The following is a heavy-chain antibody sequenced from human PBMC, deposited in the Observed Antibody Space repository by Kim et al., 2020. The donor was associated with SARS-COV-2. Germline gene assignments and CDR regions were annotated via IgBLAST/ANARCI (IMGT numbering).Heavy chain of an antibody. CDR2: IRSRTYGGTT. CDR1: GFNFGDYA. D-gene: IGHD6-13*01. J-gene: IGHJ4*02. CDR3: TRDPWQLTY. Sequence: GGSLRLSCTASGFNFGDYAMNWVRQAPGKGLEWVGFIRSRTYGGTTDYAASVKGRFTISRDDSKTVAYLQMNSLKTEDTAVYYCTRDPWQLTYWGQGTLVTVSA. V-gene: IGHV3-49*04.